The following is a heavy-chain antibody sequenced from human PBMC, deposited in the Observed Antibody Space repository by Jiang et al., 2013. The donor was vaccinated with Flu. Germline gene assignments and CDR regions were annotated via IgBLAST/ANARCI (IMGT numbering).Heavy chain of an antibody. CDR2: MYYSGST. CDR3: AREIQGITIFGVVDY. Sequence: LLKPSETLSLTCTVSGGSISTYSYYWGWIRQPPGKGLEWIGTMYYSGSTYYNPSLKSRVTISVDTSKNQFSLNLQSVTAADTAVYYCAREIQGITIFGVVDYWGQGTLVTVSS. J-gene: IGHJ4*02. CDR1: GGSISTYSYY. V-gene: IGHV4-39*02. D-gene: IGHD3-3*01.